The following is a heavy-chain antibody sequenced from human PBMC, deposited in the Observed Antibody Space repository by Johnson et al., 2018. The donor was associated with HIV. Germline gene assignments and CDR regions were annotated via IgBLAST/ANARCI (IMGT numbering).Heavy chain of an antibody. J-gene: IGHJ3*02. V-gene: IGHV3-30*18. CDR2: ISYDGSNK. CDR3: VKERQLVRSFDI. D-gene: IGHD6-6*01. CDR1: GFTFSSYG. Sequence: QVQLVESGGGVVQPGRSLRITCAASGFTFSSYGMHWVRQAPGKGLAWVAVISYDGSNKYYADSVKGRLTISRDNAKNSLYLQMNSLRAEDTAVYYCVKERQLVRSFDIWGQGTMVTVSS.